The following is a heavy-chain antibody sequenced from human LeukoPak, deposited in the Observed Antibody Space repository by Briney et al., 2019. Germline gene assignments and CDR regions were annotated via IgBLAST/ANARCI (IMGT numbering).Heavy chain of an antibody. V-gene: IGHV1-24*01. J-gene: IGHJ5*02. D-gene: IGHD3-3*01. CDR2: FDPEDGET. CDR3: ATHRSITIFGVVRVDWFDP. Sequence: ASVKVSCKASGGTFSSYAISWVRQAPGQGLEWMGGFDPEDGETIYAQKFQGRVTMTEDTSTDTAYMELSSLRSEDTAVYYCATHRSITIFGVVRVDWFDPWGQGTLVTVSS. CDR1: GGTFSSYA.